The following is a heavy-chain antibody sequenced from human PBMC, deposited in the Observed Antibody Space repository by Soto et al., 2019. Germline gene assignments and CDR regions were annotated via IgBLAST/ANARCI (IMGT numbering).Heavy chain of an antibody. D-gene: IGHD3-3*01. Sequence: ASVKVSCKASGGTFSSYDINWVRQATGQGLEWMGWMNPNSGNTGYAQKFQGRVTMTRNTSISTAYIELSSLRSEDTAVYYCARGLIPVYYDFWSGYDNSIDYWGQGTLVTVSS. CDR3: ARGLIPVYYDFWSGYDNSIDY. V-gene: IGHV1-8*02. J-gene: IGHJ4*02. CDR1: GGTFSSYD. CDR2: MNPNSGNT.